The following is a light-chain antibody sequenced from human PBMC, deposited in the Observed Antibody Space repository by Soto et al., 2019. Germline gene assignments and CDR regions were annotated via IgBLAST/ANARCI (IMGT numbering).Light chain of an antibody. CDR1: QDISSW. CDR2: AAS. J-gene: IGKJ4*01. Sequence: DIQMTQSPSSVSASLGDPVTITCRASQDISSWVAWYQQKTGKAPKLLISAASSLQSGVPTRFSGSGSGTDFTLIISGLQPEDFATYFCQQGDSFPFTFGGGTKVEIK. CDR3: QQGDSFPFT. V-gene: IGKV1-12*01.